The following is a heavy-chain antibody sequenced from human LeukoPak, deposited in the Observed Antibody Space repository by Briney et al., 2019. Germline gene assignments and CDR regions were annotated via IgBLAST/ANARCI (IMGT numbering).Heavy chain of an antibody. V-gene: IGHV1-24*01. CDR1: GYTLTELS. D-gene: IGHD6-19*01. CDR3: ATPWGSGWSRFDY. CDR2: FDPEDGET. Sequence: ASVKVSCKVSGYTLTELSMHWVRQAPGKGLEWMGGFDPEDGETIYAQKSQGRVTMTEDTSTDTAYMELSSLRSEDTAVYYCATPWGSGWSRFDYWGQGTLVTVSS. J-gene: IGHJ4*02.